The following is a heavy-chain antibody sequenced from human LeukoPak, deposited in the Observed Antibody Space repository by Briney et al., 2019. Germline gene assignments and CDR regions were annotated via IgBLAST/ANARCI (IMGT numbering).Heavy chain of an antibody. Sequence: PSVKVSCKASGGTFSSYAISWVRQAPGQGLEWMGGIIPIFGTANYAQKFQGRVTITADESTSTAYMELSSLRSEDRAVYYCARGPTGRGDAFDIWGQGTMVTVSS. V-gene: IGHV1-69*13. D-gene: IGHD3-10*01. CDR3: ARGPTGRGDAFDI. J-gene: IGHJ3*02. CDR1: GGTFSSYA. CDR2: IIPIFGTA.